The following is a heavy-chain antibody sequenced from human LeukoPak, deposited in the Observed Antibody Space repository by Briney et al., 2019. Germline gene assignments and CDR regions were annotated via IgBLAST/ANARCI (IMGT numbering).Heavy chain of an antibody. V-gene: IGHV4-4*07. CDR1: GGSISSYY. CDR2: INTSGST. D-gene: IGHD1-7*01. CDR3: ALTGTTGRHYYYYGMDV. Sequence: SETLSLTCTVSGGSISSYYWSWIRQPAGKGLEWIGRINTSGSTNYNPSLKSRVTMSVDTSKNQFSLKLSSVTAADTAVYYCALTGTTGRHYYYYGMDVWGQGTTVTVSS. J-gene: IGHJ6*02.